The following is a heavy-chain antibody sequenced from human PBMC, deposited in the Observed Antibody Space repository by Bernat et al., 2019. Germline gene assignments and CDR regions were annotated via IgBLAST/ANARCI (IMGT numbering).Heavy chain of an antibody. CDR2: ISSSSSNI. CDR1: GFTFSSYS. CDR3: ASGFTYYYYGMDV. V-gene: IGHV3-21*01. J-gene: IGHJ6*02. Sequence: EVQLVESGGGLVKPGGSLRLSCAASGFTFSSYSMNWVRQAPGQGLEWVSSISSSSSNIYYADSVKGRFTISRDNAKNSLYLQMNSLRAEDTAVYYCASGFTYYYYGMDVWGQGTTVTVSS.